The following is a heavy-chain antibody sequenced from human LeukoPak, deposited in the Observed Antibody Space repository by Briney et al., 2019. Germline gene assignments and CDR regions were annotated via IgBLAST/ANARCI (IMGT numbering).Heavy chain of an antibody. V-gene: IGHV4-39*07. J-gene: IGHJ4*02. D-gene: IGHD3-3*01. Sequence: SETLSLTCTVSGGSISGSSYYWGWIRQPPGKGLEWIGSIYYSGSTYYNPSLKSRVTISVDTSKNQFSLKLSSVTAADTAVYYCARETSSYYDFWSGYYDPRGYFDYWGQGTLVTVSS. CDR1: GGSISGSSYY. CDR3: ARETSSYYDFWSGYYDPRGYFDY. CDR2: IYYSGST.